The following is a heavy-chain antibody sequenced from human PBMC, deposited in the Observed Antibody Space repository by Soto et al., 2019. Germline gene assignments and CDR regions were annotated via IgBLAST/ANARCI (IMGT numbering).Heavy chain of an antibody. CDR1: GFSLSTDDVG. V-gene: IGHV2-5*02. J-gene: IGHJ4*02. CDR3: ARSKYSISSFDY. CDR2: IYWDDDN. D-gene: IGHD6-6*01. Sequence: GSVPTLVNPTQTLTLTCTFSGFSLSTDDVGVGWIRQPRGKALDWLAVIYWDDDNRYSPSLKSRLTITKDTSKNQVLLTMTNMDPVDTDTYFCARSKYSISSFDYWGQGALVTVS.